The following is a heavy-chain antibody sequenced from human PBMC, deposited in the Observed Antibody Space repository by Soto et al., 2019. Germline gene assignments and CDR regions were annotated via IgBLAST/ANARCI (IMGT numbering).Heavy chain of an antibody. J-gene: IGHJ4*02. V-gene: IGHV4-30-4*01. Sequence: QVQLQESGPRLVSPSQTLSLTCTVSGGSISSAAYCWSWIRQSPDKGLEWIGHIYDGGTTYSSPSLKGRLTLSSXTSETQFSLKLSSVSAADTAVYYCARGPSGDKIDYWGQGIQVTVSS. CDR3: ARGPSGDKIDY. CDR2: IYDGGTT. D-gene: IGHD7-27*01. CDR1: GGSISSAAYC.